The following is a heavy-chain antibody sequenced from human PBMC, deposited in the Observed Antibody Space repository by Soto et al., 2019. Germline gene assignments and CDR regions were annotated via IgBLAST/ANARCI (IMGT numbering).Heavy chain of an antibody. V-gene: IGHV3-48*02. Sequence: PGGSLRLSCAASGFTFSSYSMNWVRQAPGKGLEWVSYISSSSSTIYYADSVKGRFTISRDNAKNSLYLQMNSLRDEDTAVYYCARDLERWYDILTGHIKYFDYWGQGTLVTVSS. CDR1: GFTFSSYS. CDR2: ISSSSSTI. CDR3: ARDLERWYDILTGHIKYFDY. J-gene: IGHJ4*02. D-gene: IGHD3-9*01.